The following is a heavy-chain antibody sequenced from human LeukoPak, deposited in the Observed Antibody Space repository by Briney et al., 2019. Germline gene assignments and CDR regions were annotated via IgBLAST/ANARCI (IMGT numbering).Heavy chain of an antibody. J-gene: IGHJ3*02. D-gene: IGHD3-22*01. V-gene: IGHV1-69*05. Sequence: SSVKVSCKASGDTFSSYAISWVQQAPGQGLEWIGRIIPIFGTANYAQKFQGRVTITTDESTSTAYMELSSLRSEDTAVYYCARDVVVVITTSLDAFDIWGQGTMVTVSS. CDR3: ARDVVVVITTSLDAFDI. CDR2: IIPIFGTA. CDR1: GDTFSSYA.